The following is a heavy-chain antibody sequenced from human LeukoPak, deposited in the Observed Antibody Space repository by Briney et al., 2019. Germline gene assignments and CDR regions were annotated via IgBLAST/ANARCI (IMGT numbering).Heavy chain of an antibody. Sequence: SETLSLTCTVSGGSISRYYCRWIRQPPGKGLEWIWYIYYSGSTNYNPSLKSRVTISVDTSKNQFSLKLSSVTAADTAVYYCARAPVYGGNSYGMDVWGQGTTVTVSS. CDR2: IYYSGST. CDR1: GGSISRYY. V-gene: IGHV4-59*01. CDR3: ARAPVYGGNSYGMDV. D-gene: IGHD4-23*01. J-gene: IGHJ6*02.